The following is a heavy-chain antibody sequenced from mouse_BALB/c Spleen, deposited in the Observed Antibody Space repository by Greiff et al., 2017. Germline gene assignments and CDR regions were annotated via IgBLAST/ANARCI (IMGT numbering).Heavy chain of an antibody. D-gene: IGHD2-4*01. CDR1: GFSLTSYG. CDR3: ARDGVYYDSRGDY. CDR2: IWSGGST. Sequence: VKLQESGPGLVQPSQSLSITCTVSGFSLTSYGVHWVRQSPGKGLEWLGVIWSGGSTDYNAAFISRLSISKDNSKSQVFFKMNSLQANDTAIYYCARDGVYYDSRGDYWGQGTSVTVSS. V-gene: IGHV2-2*02. J-gene: IGHJ4*01.